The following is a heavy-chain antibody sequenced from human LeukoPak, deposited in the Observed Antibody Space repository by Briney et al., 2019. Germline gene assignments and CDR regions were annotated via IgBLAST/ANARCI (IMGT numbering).Heavy chain of an antibody. CDR1: GGSFSGYY. D-gene: IGHD3-10*01. V-gene: IGHV4-34*01. CDR3: ARRRHYYGSGSYYNEMWFDP. J-gene: IGHJ5*02. CDR2: LNHSGST. Sequence: SVTLSLTCAGYGGSFSGYYWSWIRQPPGKGLEWIGELNHSGSTNYNPSLKSRVTIAVDTSKNQFSLKLSSVTAADTAVYYCARRRHYYGSGSYYNEMWFDPWGQGTLVTVSS.